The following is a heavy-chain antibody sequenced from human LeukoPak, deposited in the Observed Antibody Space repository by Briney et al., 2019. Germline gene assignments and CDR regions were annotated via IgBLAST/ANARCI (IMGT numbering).Heavy chain of an antibody. CDR3: ARDYDSSGYCSYYYYMDV. J-gene: IGHJ6*03. D-gene: IGHD3-22*01. CDR2: INPSGGST. V-gene: IGHV1-46*01. Sequence: ASVKVSCKASGYTFTSYYIHWVRQAPGQGLEWMGIINPSGGSTSYAQKFQGRVTMTRDTSTSTVYMELSSLRSEDTAVYYCARDYDSSGYCSYYYYMDVWGKGTTVTVSS. CDR1: GYTFTSYY.